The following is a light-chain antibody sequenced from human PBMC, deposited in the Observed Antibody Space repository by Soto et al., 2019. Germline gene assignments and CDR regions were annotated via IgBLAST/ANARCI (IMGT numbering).Light chain of an antibody. CDR3: QQYNNWPPFT. CDR1: QSVSSN. CDR2: GAS. V-gene: IGKV3D-15*01. J-gene: IGKJ3*01. Sequence: IVLTQSPATLSVSPCEIATLSCSASQSVSSNLAWYQQKPGQAPRLPIYGASTRATGIPARFSGSGSGTEFTLTISSLQSEDFAVYYCQQYNNWPPFTFGPGTKVDIK.